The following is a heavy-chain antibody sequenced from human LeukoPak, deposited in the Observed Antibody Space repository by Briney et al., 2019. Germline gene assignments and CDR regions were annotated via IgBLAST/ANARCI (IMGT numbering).Heavy chain of an antibody. Sequence: GGSLRLSCVASGFXVSSNYISWVRQAPGKGLEWVSVMYSGGSTYYADSVKGRFTISRDNSKNTLYLQMNSLRAEDTAVYYCARGEGLFDHWGQGTLVTVSS. CDR1: GFXVSSNY. CDR2: MYSGGST. V-gene: IGHV3-53*01. CDR3: ARGEGLFDH. J-gene: IGHJ4*02.